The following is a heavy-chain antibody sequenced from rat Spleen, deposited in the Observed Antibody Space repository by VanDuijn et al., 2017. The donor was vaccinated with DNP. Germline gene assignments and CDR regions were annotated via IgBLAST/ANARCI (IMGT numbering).Heavy chain of an antibody. Sequence: EVQLVESGGGLVQPGRSLKLSCAASGFTFSFYGMAWVRQAPTKGLELVAYISYDGGSTYCGDSVKGRFTISRDNAKSTLYLQMNSLRSEDMATYYCARHGRRVFDYWGQGVMVTVSS. D-gene: IGHD1-11*01. CDR1: GFTFSFYG. CDR2: ISYDGGST. J-gene: IGHJ2*01. V-gene: IGHV5-22*01. CDR3: ARHGRRVFDY.